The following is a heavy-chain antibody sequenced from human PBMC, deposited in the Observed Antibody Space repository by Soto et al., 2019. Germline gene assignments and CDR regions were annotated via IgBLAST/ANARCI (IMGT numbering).Heavy chain of an antibody. CDR3: ARTSAQNLHFYEI. V-gene: IGHV3-7*03. Sequence: EVQLVESGGDLVQAGGSLRLSCVASGFSFTSFFMAWVRQAPGMGLEWVANMREDGSWKYYVNSVKGRFTISTDNSKNLVFLDINGLRPEDTAVYFCARTSAQNLHFYEIWCQRTLVTVS. CDR2: MREDGSWK. CDR1: GFSFTSFF. D-gene: IGHD3-22*01. J-gene: IGHJ4*02.